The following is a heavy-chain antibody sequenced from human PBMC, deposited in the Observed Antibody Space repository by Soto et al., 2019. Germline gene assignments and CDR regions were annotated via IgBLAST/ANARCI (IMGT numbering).Heavy chain of an antibody. V-gene: IGHV4-59*02. CDR3: ARLGSTRPYYYYMDV. J-gene: IGHJ6*03. Sequence: SETLSLTCTVSGGSVSPYYWSWIRQPPGKGLEWIGYIYYSGSTNYNPSLKSRVTISVDTSKNQFSLKLSSVTAADTAVYYCARLGSTRPYYYYMDVWGKGTTVTVSS. CDR1: GGSVSPYY. CDR2: IYYSGST.